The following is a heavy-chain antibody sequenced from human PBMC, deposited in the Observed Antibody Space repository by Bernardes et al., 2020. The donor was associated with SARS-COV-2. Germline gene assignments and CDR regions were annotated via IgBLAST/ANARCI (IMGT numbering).Heavy chain of an antibody. V-gene: IGHV3-7*01. D-gene: IGHD3-9*01. J-gene: IGHJ6*02. Sequence: GGSLRLSCAASGFTFSSYWMSWVRQAPGKGLEWVANIKQDGSEKYYVDSVKGRFTISRDNAKNSLYLQMNSLRAEDTAVYYCARDRFSSGYFDWLGVYYYYGMDVWGQGTTVTVSS. CDR3: ARDRFSSGYFDWLGVYYYYGMDV. CDR1: GFTFSSYW. CDR2: IKQDGSEK.